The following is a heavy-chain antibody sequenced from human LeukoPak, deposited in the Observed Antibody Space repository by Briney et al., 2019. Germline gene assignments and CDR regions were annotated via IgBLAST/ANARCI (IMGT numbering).Heavy chain of an antibody. CDR2: ISYDGSNK. V-gene: IGHV3-30*03. J-gene: IGHJ4*02. D-gene: IGHD2-21*02. CDR3: ARLPAIRLPADY. Sequence: GRSLRLSCAASGFTFSSYGMHWVRQAPGKGLEWVAVISYDGSNKYYADSVKGRFTISRDNAKSSLYLQMNSLRAEDTAVYYCARLPAIRLPADYWGQGTLVTVSS. CDR1: GFTFSSYG.